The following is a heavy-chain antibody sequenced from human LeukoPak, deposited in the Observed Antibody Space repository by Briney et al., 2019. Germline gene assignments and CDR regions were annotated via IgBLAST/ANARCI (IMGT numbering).Heavy chain of an antibody. V-gene: IGHV4-59*01. J-gene: IGHJ2*01. D-gene: IGHD1-14*01. CDR1: GGSISSYY. CDR3: ASLTRRSWYFDL. CDR2: IYYSGST. Sequence: SETLSLTCTVSGGSISSYYWSWIRQPPGKGLEWIGYIYYSGSTNYNPSLKSRVTISVDTSKNQFSLKLSSVTAADTAVYYSASLTRRSWYFDLWGRGTLVAVSS.